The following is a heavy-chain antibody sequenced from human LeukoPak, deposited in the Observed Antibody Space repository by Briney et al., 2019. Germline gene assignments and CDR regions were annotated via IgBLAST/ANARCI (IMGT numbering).Heavy chain of an antibody. CDR3: AITMVREVIID. J-gene: IGHJ4*02. D-gene: IGHD3-10*01. Sequence: KPSETLSLTCTVSGGSMSSYYWSWIRQPAGKGLEWIGRIYTSGSTNYNPSLKSRVTISVDKSKNQFSLKLSSVTAADTAVYYCAITMVREVIIDWGQGTLVTVSS. V-gene: IGHV4-4*07. CDR2: IYTSGST. CDR1: GGSMSSYY.